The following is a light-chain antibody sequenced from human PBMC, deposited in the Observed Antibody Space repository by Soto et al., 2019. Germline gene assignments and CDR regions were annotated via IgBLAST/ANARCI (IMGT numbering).Light chain of an antibody. CDR2: WAS. CDR3: QQCESTPPT. J-gene: IGKJ2*01. CDR1: KSVLYSSNNKNY. Sequence: DIVMTQSPDSLAVSLGERATINCKSSKSVLYSSNNKNYLAWYQQRPGQPPKLLIYWASTRESGVPDRFSGSGSGTDFTLTITSLQAEDVAVYYCQQCESTPPTFGQGTKLEIK. V-gene: IGKV4-1*01.